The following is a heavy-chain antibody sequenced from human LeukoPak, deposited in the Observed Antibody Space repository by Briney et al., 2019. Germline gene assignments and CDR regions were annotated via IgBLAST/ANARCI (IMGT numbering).Heavy chain of an antibody. CDR2: IPPHSDIK. V-gene: IGHV3-30*04. CDR3: AREGGSSGYAGYFDY. D-gene: IGHD3-22*01. J-gene: IGHJ4*02. CDR1: GFTFSNSP. Sequence: PGRSLRLSCAASGFTFSNSPMHWVRRAPGKGLEWVAVIPPHSDIKNYADSVKDRFTISRDNSKNTLDLQMNSLRAEDTAVYYCAREGGSSGYAGYFDYWGQGGLVTVSS.